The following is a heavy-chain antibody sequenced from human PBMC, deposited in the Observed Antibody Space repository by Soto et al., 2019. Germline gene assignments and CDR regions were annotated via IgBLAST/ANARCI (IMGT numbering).Heavy chain of an antibody. Sequence: SETLSLTCAVYGGSFSGYYWTWIRQPPGTGLEWIGEINHSGSTNYNPSLKSRVTISVDTSKNQFSLKLSSVTAADTAVYYCAREGGGYCSGGSCQVDYWGQGTLVTVSS. V-gene: IGHV4-34*01. CDR3: AREGGGYCSGGSCQVDY. CDR1: GGSFSGYY. D-gene: IGHD2-15*01. J-gene: IGHJ4*02. CDR2: INHSGST.